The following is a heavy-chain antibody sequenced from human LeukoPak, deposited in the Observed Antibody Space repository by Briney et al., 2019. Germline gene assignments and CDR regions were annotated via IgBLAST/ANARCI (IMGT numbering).Heavy chain of an antibody. CDR3: ARERKYDSNFDY. Sequence: GSLRLSCAASGFTFSSYWMHWVRQPPGKGLVWVSRIKNDGSTTTYADSVKGRFTVSRDNAKNTLYLQMNSLRAEDTAVYYCARERKYDSNFDYWGQGTLVTVSS. V-gene: IGHV3-74*01. J-gene: IGHJ4*02. D-gene: IGHD1-1*01. CDR2: IKNDGSTT. CDR1: GFTFSSYW.